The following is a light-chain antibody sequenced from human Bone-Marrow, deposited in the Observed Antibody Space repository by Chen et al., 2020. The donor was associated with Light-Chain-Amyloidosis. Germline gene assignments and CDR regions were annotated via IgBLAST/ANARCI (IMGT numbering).Light chain of an antibody. CDR1: QSISGGS. CDR2: SVS. Sequence: EIVLTQSPGTLSLSPGERATLSFRARQSISGGSLAWYQQKPGQTPSLLVYSVSITATGVPDRFSGSGSGTDFTLTISRLGPEDFTVYDCRHYGRSVTFGGGTKPEI. V-gene: IGKV3-20*01. J-gene: IGKJ4*02. CDR3: RHYGRSVT.